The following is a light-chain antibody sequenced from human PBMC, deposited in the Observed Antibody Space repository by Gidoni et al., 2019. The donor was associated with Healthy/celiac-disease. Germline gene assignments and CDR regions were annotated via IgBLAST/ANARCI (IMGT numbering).Light chain of an antibody. CDR3: QQYNNWHPYT. Sequence: EIVMTQSPATLSVSPGERATLSCRASQSVSSNLAWYQQKPGQAPRLLIYGASTRATGIPARVSGSGSGTEFTLTISSLQSEDFAVYYCQQYNNWHPYTFGQGTKLEIK. CDR1: QSVSSN. CDR2: GAS. J-gene: IGKJ2*01. V-gene: IGKV3-15*01.